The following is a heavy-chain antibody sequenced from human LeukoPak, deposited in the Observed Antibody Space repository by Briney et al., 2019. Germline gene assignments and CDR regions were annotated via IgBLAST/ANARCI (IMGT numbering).Heavy chain of an antibody. V-gene: IGHV4-34*01. D-gene: IGHD2-2*01. CDR2: ISHGGIT. J-gene: IGHJ4*02. Sequence: SETLSLTCGVYDGSLINYYCHWIRQAPGKGLKWIGEISHGGITKHNPSLKSRVTMSQDTSKRQFSLKMNSMTAADTGVYYCGIFMDVVPGSMSWGLGTLVTVSS. CDR3: GIFMDVVPGSMS. CDR1: DGSLINYY.